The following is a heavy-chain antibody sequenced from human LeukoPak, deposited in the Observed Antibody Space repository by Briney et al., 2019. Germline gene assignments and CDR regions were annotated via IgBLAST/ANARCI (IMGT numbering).Heavy chain of an antibody. CDR3: ARGLRVRYMDV. CDR1: GGSFSGYY. CDR2: INHSGST. V-gene: IGHV4-34*01. D-gene: IGHD4-23*01. J-gene: IGHJ6*03. Sequence: SETLSLTCAVYGGSFSGYYWSWIRQPPGKGLEWIGEINHSGSTNYNPCLKSRVTISVDTSKNQFSLKLSSVTAADTAVYYCARGLRVRYMDVWGKGTTVTVSS.